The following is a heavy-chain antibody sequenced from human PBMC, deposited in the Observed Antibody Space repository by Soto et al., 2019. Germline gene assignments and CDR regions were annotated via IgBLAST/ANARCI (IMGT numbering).Heavy chain of an antibody. Sequence: EVQLVESGGGLVKPGGSLRLSCAASGFTFSSYSMNWVRQAPGKGLEWVSSISSSSSYIYYGASVKGRFTISRNNAKNSLYLQMNGLKAEDTAVYYSARIQLGYDALDIWGQETMVTVSS. CDR2: ISSSSSYI. CDR1: GFTFSSYS. V-gene: IGHV3-21*01. CDR3: ARIQLGYDALDI. D-gene: IGHD6-6*01. J-gene: IGHJ3*02.